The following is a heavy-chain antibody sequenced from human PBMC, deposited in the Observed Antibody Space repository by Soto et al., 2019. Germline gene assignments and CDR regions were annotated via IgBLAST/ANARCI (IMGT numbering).Heavy chain of an antibody. Sequence: EVQLVETGGGLIQPGGSLRLSCAASGFTVSSNYMSWVRQAPGRGLEWVSTIFSGGTTHYADSVKGRFTISRDSSKNTLYLQMNSLRAVDTAIYYCARETVPPSYHYYDCWGQGTLVTVSS. D-gene: IGHD2-2*01. CDR2: IFSGGTT. V-gene: IGHV3-53*02. CDR1: GFTVSSNY. J-gene: IGHJ4*02. CDR3: ARETVPPSYHYYDC.